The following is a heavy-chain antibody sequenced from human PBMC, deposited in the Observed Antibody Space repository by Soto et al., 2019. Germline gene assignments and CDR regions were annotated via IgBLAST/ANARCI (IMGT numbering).Heavy chain of an antibody. J-gene: IGHJ6*02. Sequence: SETLSLTCTVSGGSISSGDYYWSWIRQPPGKGLEWIGYIYYSGSTYYNPSLKSRVTISVDTSKNQFSLKLSSVTAADTAVYYCARATSGSYYTYYYYGLDVWGQGATVTVSS. V-gene: IGHV4-30-4*01. CDR2: IYYSGST. CDR1: GGSISSGDYY. CDR3: ARATSGSYYTYYYYGLDV. D-gene: IGHD3-10*01.